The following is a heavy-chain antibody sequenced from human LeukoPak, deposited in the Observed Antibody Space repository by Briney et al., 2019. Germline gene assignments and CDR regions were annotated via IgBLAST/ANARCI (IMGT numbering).Heavy chain of an antibody. V-gene: IGHV4-34*01. D-gene: IGHD1-26*01. J-gene: IGHJ4*02. Sequence: PSETLSLTCAVYGGSFSGYYWSWIRQPPGKGLEWIGEINHSGSTNYNPSLKSRVTISVDTSKNQFSLKLSSVTAADTAVYYCASISPRWDGEAGYYFDYWGQGTLVTVSS. CDR2: INHSGST. CDR1: GGSFSGYY. CDR3: ASISPRWDGEAGYYFDY.